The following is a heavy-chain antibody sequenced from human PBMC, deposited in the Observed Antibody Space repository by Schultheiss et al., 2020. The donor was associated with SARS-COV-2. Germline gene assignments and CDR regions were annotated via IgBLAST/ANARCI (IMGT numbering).Heavy chain of an antibody. J-gene: IGHJ4*02. D-gene: IGHD3-22*01. CDR1: GFTFSSYS. V-gene: IGHV3-21*01. CDR3: ARQPRSYDSSGYYYLPAY. CDR2: ISSSSSYI. Sequence: GGSLRLSCAASGFTFSSYSMNWVRQAPGKGLEWVSSISSSSSYIYYADSVKGRFTISRDNSKNTLYLQMNSLRAEDTAVYYCARQPRSYDSSGYYYLPAYWGQGTLVTVSS.